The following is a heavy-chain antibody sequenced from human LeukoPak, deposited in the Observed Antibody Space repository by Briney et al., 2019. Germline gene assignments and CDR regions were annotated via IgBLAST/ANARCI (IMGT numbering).Heavy chain of an antibody. CDR1: GFTFSSYG. D-gene: IGHD4-17*01. CDR2: ISFDGSNH. V-gene: IGHV3-33*05. J-gene: IGHJ4*02. Sequence: GGSLRLSCAASGFTFSSYGMHWVRQASGKGPEWLAVISFDGSNHYYADSMKGRFTISRDNSKNTLYLQMNSLRVEDTAVYYCAKTGRDVPRNYGDQRFDCWGQGTLVTVSS. CDR3: AKTGRDVPRNYGDQRFDC.